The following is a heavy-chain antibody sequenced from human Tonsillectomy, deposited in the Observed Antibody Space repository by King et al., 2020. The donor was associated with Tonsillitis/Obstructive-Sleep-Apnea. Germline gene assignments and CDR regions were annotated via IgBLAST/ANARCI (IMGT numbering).Heavy chain of an antibody. CDR1: GFTFSSYA. V-gene: IGHV3-23*04. J-gene: IGHJ6*03. CDR3: AKAPSDTSMADYHYYMDV. CDR2: ISGSGGST. D-gene: IGHD5-18*01. Sequence: VQLVESGGGLVQPGGSLRLSCAASGFTFSSYAMSWVRQAPGKGLEWVSAISGSGGSTYYADSVKGRFTISRDNSKNTLYLQMSSLRAEDTAVYYCAKAPSDTSMADYHYYMDVWGKGNTVTVSS.